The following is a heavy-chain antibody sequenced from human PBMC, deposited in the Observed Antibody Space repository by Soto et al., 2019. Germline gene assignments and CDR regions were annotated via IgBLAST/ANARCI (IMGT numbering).Heavy chain of an antibody. Sequence: GGSLRLSCAASGFTFSDHYMDWVRQAPGKGMEWVGRSRDKANSYSTEYAASVRGRFTISRDDSKNSLYLQMNSLNTEDTAVYYCARGGIVGARGYFDYWGQGTQVTAPQ. D-gene: IGHD1-26*01. CDR1: GFTFSDHY. CDR3: ARGGIVGARGYFDY. J-gene: IGHJ4*02. CDR2: SRDKANSYST. V-gene: IGHV3-72*01.